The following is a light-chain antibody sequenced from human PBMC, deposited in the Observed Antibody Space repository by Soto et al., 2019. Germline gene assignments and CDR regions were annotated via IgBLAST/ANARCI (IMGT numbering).Light chain of an antibody. CDR2: DAS. CDR3: QQYDDLPPFT. J-gene: IGKJ3*01. Sequence: DIPMTQSPSALSASVGDRVTITCQASQDISIYLNWFQQKPGKAPKLLIYDASNLQTGVPSRFSGSGSGTDFTFTISSLLPEDIATYYCQQYDDLPPFTFGPGTKVDIK. V-gene: IGKV1-33*01. CDR1: QDISIY.